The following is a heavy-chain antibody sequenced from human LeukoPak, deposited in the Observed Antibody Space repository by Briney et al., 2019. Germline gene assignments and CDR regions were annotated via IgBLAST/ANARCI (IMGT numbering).Heavy chain of an antibody. CDR2: INHSGST. CDR1: GGSFSGYY. Sequence: SETLSLTCAVYGGSFSGYYWSWIRQPPGKGLEWIGEINHSGSTNYNPSLKSRVAISVDTSKNQFSLKLSSVTAADTAVYYCARGPDYYDSSGYSGYWGQGTLVTVSS. D-gene: IGHD3-22*01. J-gene: IGHJ4*02. V-gene: IGHV4-34*01. CDR3: ARGPDYYDSSGYSGY.